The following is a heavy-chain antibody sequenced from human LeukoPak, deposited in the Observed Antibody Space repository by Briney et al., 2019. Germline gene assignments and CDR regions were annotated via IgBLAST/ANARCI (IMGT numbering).Heavy chain of an antibody. CDR3: TRSFYYDSSGYSPDAFDI. D-gene: IGHD3-22*01. Sequence: GGSLRLSCTVSGFTFGDYAINWVRQAPGKGLEWVGFIRSKAYGGTTEYAASVKGRFTISRDDSKSIAYLQMNSLKTEDTAMYYCTRSFYYDSSGYSPDAFDIWGQGTMVTVSS. CDR2: IRSKAYGGTT. J-gene: IGHJ3*02. CDR1: GFTFGDYA. V-gene: IGHV3-49*04.